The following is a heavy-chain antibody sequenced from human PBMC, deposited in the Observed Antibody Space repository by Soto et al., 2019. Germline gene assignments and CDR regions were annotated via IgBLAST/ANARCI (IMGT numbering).Heavy chain of an antibody. CDR2: VSLRGTA. Sequence: SETLSLSSAVSGGSIDSTDHSLTWIRQPPGKGLEWIGYVSLRGTAYSIPSLNGRLTLSMDSPQTQFSLKLTSVTAADSADYYCARIHWSQSSLDYWGRGILVTVS. CDR3: ARIHWSQSSLDY. D-gene: IGHD6-19*01. CDR1: GGSIDSTDHS. V-gene: IGHV4-30-2*01. J-gene: IGHJ4*02.